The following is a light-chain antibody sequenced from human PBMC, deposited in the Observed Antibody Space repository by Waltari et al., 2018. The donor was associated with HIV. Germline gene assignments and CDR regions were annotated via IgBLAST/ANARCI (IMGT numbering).Light chain of an antibody. CDR1: KLAEKY. Sequence: SYEVTQSPSVSVSPGQTARITCSGDKLAEKYTCWYQQKPGQSPVLVIYQDSKRPSGIPGRFSGTNSGNTATLTISGTQAMDEADYYCQAWDSSTAGVFGGGTKLTVL. J-gene: IGLJ2*01. CDR2: QDS. CDR3: QAWDSSTAGV. V-gene: IGLV3-1*01.